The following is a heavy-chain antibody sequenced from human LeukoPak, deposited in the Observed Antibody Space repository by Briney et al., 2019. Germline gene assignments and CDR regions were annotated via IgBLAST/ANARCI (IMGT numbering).Heavy chain of an antibody. CDR2: ISGSGGST. V-gene: IGHV3-23*01. Sequence: GGSLRLSCAASGFTFSSYAMSWVRQAPGKGLEWVSAISGSGGSTYYADSVKGRFTISRDNSKNTLYLKMNSLRAEDTAVYYCAKPPSRGPYDSSGYFDYWGQGTLVTVSS. D-gene: IGHD3-22*01. J-gene: IGHJ4*02. CDR3: AKPPSRGPYDSSGYFDY. CDR1: GFTFSSYA.